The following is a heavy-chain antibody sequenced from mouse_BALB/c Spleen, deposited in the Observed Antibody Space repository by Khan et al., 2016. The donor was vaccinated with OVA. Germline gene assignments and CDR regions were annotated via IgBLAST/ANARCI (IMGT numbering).Heavy chain of an antibody. Sequence: VQLQQSGPELVKPGASVKISCKASGYSFTGYFMNWVMQSRGKSLEWIGRINPHVGETLFNPKFKGKATLTVDESSSTAHMELRSLASEDSAVYYCARVYRSDFDYWGQGTTLTVSS. CDR3: ARVYRSDFDY. CDR2: INPHVGET. CDR1: GYSFTGYF. D-gene: IGHD1-1*01. J-gene: IGHJ2*01. V-gene: IGHV1-20*02.